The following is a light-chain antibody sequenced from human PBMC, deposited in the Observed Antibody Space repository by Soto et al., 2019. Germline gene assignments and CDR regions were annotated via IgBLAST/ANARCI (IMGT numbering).Light chain of an antibody. V-gene: IGLV2-14*01. Sequence: QSALTQPASVSGSPGQSITISCTGTSSDVGGYNYVSWYQQRPGKAPKLMIYDVSNRPSGVSNRFSGSKSGNTASLTISGLQAEDEADYYCSSYTSSTPPVFGGGTKLTVL. CDR1: SSDVGGYNY. CDR3: SSYTSSTPPV. CDR2: DVS. J-gene: IGLJ2*01.